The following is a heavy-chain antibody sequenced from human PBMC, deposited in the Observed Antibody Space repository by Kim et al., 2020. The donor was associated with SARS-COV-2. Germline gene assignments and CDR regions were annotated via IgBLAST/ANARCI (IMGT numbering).Heavy chain of an antibody. CDR2: IGGSGTDT. D-gene: IGHD1-1*01. Sequence: GGSLRLSCAASGFTFSSFAMIWVRQAPGKGLEWVSIIGGSGTDTNYADSVKGRFTISRDNSKNMVYLQMNNLRAEDTAVYYCAADWNHLDHWGQGTLVTVSS. V-gene: IGHV3-23*01. CDR3: AADWNHLDH. CDR1: GFTFSSFA. J-gene: IGHJ4*02.